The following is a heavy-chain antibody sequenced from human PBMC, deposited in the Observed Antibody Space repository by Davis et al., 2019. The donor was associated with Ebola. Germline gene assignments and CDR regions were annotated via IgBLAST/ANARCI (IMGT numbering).Heavy chain of an antibody. V-gene: IGHV3-7*01. J-gene: IGHJ6*02. CDR1: GFTFSSYS. D-gene: IGHD3-3*01. Sequence: GGSLRLSCAASGFTFSSYSMNWVRQAPGKGLEWVANIKQDGSEKYYVDSVKGRFTISRDNAKNSLYLQMNSLRAEDTAVYYCARIRFLEWSTRRGMDVWGQGTTVTVSS. CDR2: IKQDGSEK. CDR3: ARIRFLEWSTRRGMDV.